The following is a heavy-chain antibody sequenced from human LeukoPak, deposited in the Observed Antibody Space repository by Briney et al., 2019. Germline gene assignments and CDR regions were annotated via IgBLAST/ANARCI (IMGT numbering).Heavy chain of an antibody. D-gene: IGHD2-8*01. J-gene: IGHJ5*02. V-gene: IGHV3-66*01. CDR2: LYRGSTT. CDR1: GFTFRDSA. CDR3: ASLRSLRYCTNGVCYFLDP. Sequence: PGGSLRLSCAASGFTFRDSAMSWVRQAPGKGLECVSVLYRGSTTYYADSVKGRFTISRDDSKNTVYLQMNSLRAEDTAVYYCASLRSLRYCTNGVCYFLDPWGQGTLVTVSS.